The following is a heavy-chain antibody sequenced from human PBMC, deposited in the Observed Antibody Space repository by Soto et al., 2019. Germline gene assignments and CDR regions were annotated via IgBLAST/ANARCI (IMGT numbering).Heavy chain of an antibody. Sequence: QVQLQESGPGLMKPSETLSLNSTVSGGSISSYYWSWIRQPPGKGLEWIGYIYYSGSTNYNPSLKSRVTISVDTSKNQFSLKLSSVTAADTAVYYCARRSYCSGGSCHDYWGQGTLVTVSS. CDR2: IYYSGST. CDR1: GGSISSYY. CDR3: ARRSYCSGGSCHDY. V-gene: IGHV4-59*01. J-gene: IGHJ4*02. D-gene: IGHD2-15*01.